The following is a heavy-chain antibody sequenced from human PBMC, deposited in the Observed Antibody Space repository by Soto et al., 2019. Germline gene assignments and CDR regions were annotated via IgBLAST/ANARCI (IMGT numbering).Heavy chain of an antibody. D-gene: IGHD5-18*01. Sequence: QVQLQESGPGLVKPSETLSLTCTVSGGSISSYYWSWIRQPPGKGLEWIGYIYYSGSTNYNPSLKRRVTTSVDTSKNQFSLKLTSVTAAATAVYYCARDNGYSYGYNLDHWGQGTLVTVSS. J-gene: IGHJ4*02. V-gene: IGHV4-59*01. CDR3: ARDNGYSYGYNLDH. CDR1: GGSISSYY. CDR2: IYYSGST.